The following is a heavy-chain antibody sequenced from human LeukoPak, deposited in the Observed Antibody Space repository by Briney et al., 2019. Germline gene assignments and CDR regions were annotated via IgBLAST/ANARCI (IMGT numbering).Heavy chain of an antibody. CDR1: GFTFTSYV. Sequence: GGSLRLSCAASGFTFTSYVMSWVRQAPGKGLEWVSAISGSGGSTYYADSVKGRFIISRDNSKNTLYLQMNSLRAEDTAVYYCAKDRAAIIFGECDYWGQGTLVTVSS. D-gene: IGHD3-3*01. J-gene: IGHJ4*02. CDR3: AKDRAAIIFGECDY. CDR2: ISGSGGST. V-gene: IGHV3-23*01.